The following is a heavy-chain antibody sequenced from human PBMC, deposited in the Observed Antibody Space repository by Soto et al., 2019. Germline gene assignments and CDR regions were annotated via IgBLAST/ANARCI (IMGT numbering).Heavy chain of an antibody. Sequence: PSETLSLTCAVYGGSFSGYYWSWIRQPPRKGLEWIGEINHSGSTNYNPSLKSRVTISVDTSKNQFSLKLSSVTAADTAVYYCARGLMSDYDILTGYYTNWGQGTLVTVSS. J-gene: IGHJ4*02. D-gene: IGHD3-9*01. CDR2: INHSGST. CDR1: GGSFSGYY. CDR3: ARGLMSDYDILTGYYTN. V-gene: IGHV4-34*01.